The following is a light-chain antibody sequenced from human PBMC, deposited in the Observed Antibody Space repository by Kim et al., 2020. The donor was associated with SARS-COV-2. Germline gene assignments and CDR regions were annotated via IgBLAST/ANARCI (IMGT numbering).Light chain of an antibody. J-gene: IGKJ1*01. CDR3: QQYNNWPLT. CDR1: QSVTNN. Sequence: EIVMTQSPATLSVSPGERVTLSCRASQSVTNNLAWYQQKRGQPPRLLIYRASTRATGIPARFSGSGSGTEFTLAISSLQSEDFAVYYCQQYNNWPLTFGQGTKVDIK. V-gene: IGKV3-15*01. CDR2: RAS.